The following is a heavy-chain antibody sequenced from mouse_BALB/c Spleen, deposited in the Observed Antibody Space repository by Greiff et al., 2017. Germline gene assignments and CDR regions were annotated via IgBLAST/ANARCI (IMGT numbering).Heavy chain of an antibody. J-gene: IGHJ4*01. Sequence: EVKLVESGGGLVQPGGSMKLSCVASGFTFSNYWMNWVRQSPEKGLEWVAEIRLKSNNYATHYAESVKGRFTISRDDSKSSVYLQMNNLRAEDTGIYYCTAYYGYVDAMDYWGQGTSVTVSS. CDR3: TAYYGYVDAMDY. V-gene: IGHV6-6*02. CDR1: GFTFSNYW. CDR2: IRLKSNNYAT. D-gene: IGHD1-2*01.